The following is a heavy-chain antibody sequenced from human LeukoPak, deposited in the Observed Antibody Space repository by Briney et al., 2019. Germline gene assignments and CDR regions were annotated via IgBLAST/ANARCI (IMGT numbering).Heavy chain of an antibody. CDR2: ISSSGSTI. CDR1: GFTFSSFS. CDR3: ARDCGGDCFDAFDI. D-gene: IGHD2-21*02. J-gene: IGHJ3*02. Sequence: GGSLRLSCAASGFTFSSFSMNWVRQAPGKGLECLSYISSSGSTIYYADSVKGRFTVSRDDAKNSLYLQMNSLRVEDTAVYYCARDCGGDCFDAFDIWGRGTMVTVSS. V-gene: IGHV3-48*04.